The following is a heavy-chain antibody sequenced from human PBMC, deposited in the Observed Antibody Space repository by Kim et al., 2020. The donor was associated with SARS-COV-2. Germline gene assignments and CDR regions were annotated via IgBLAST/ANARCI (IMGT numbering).Heavy chain of an antibody. Sequence: SETLSLTCTVSHSSISSSNYYWSWIRQHPGKGLEWIGDTFYSGSTYYNPSLRSRVTISVDTSNNQFSLKLSSVTAADTAVYYCARLEVIAARPDYFDSWG. V-gene: IGHV4-31*03. D-gene: IGHD6-6*01. CDR1: HSSISSSNYY. CDR2: TFYSGST. J-gene: IGHJ4*01. CDR3: ARLEVIAARPDYFDS.